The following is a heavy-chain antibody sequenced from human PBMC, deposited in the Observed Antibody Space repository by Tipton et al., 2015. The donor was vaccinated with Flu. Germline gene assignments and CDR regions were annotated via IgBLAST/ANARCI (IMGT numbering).Heavy chain of an antibody. Sequence: TLSLTCTVSGGSISSSSYYWSWIRQPPGKGLEWIGYIYYSGSTYYNPSLKSRVTISVDTSKNQFSLKLSSVTAADTAVYYCARHVTGFGPISTGTTQTNWFDPWGQGTLVTVSS. D-gene: IGHD1-1*01. V-gene: IGHV4-39*01. CDR2: IYYSGST. J-gene: IGHJ5*02. CDR3: ARHVTGFGPISTGTTQTNWFDP. CDR1: GGSISSSSYY.